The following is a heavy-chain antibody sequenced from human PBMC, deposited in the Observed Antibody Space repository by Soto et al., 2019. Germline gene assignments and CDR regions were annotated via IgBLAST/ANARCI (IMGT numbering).Heavy chain of an antibody. Sequence: GGSLRLSCAASGFPLTIYAMSWVRQAPGKGLEWVSGISGSGGNTYYADSVKGRFTISRDNSKNTLYLQMNSLRAEDTAVYYCANNWDCSGGTCYSYYSYGVDVWGQGTTVTVSS. D-gene: IGHD2-15*01. CDR3: ANNWDCSGGTCYSYYSYGVDV. CDR2: ISGSGGNT. J-gene: IGHJ6*02. CDR1: GFPLTIYA. V-gene: IGHV3-23*01.